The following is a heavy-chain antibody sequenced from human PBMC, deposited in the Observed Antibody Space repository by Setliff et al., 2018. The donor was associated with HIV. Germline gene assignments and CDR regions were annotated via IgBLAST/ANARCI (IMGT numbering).Heavy chain of an antibody. CDR2: ISAYNLNT. J-gene: IGHJ4*02. D-gene: IGHD3-22*01. CDR1: GYTFSRYG. CDR3: ARAYYHDSSGYRGFDY. Sequence: ASVKVSCKTSGYTFSRYGFSWVRQAPGQGLEWMGWISAYNLNTNYAQKFQGRVTMTTDTSASTGYMELRSLRSDDTAVYYCARAYYHDSSGYRGFDYWGQGTLVTSPQ. V-gene: IGHV1-18*01.